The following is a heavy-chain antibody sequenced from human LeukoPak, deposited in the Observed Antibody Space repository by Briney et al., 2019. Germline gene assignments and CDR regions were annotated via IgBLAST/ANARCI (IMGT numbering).Heavy chain of an antibody. V-gene: IGHV4-34*01. D-gene: IGHD5-18*01. CDR2: INHSGST. J-gene: IGHJ4*02. CDR3: ASLDTAMDPPVGY. CDR1: GGSFSGYY. Sequence: SETLSLTCAVYGGSFSGYYWSWIRQPPGKGLEWIGEINHSGSTNYNPSLKSRVTMSVDTSKNQFSLKLSSVTAADTAVYYCASLDTAMDPPVGYWGQGTLVTVSS.